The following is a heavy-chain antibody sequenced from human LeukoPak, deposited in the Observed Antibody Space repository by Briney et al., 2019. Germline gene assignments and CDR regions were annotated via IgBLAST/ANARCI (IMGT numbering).Heavy chain of an antibody. V-gene: IGHV3-21*01. D-gene: IGHD3-3*01. CDR2: ISSSSSNI. Sequence: GGSLRLSCAASGFTFSSYSMNWLRQAPGKGLEWVSSISSSSSNIYYADSVKGRFTISRDNAKNSPHLQMSSLRAEDTAVYYCARLLYNFGAYMDVWGKGTTVTVSS. CDR1: GFTFSSYS. J-gene: IGHJ6*03. CDR3: ARLLYNFGAYMDV.